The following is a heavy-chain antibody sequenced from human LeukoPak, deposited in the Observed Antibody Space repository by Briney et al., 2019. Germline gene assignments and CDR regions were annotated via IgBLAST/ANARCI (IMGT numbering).Heavy chain of an antibody. J-gene: IGHJ4*02. CDR1: GYTFTGYY. D-gene: IGHD3-10*01. Sequence: ASVKVSCKASGYTFTGYYMHWVRQAPGQGLEWMGWINPNSGGTNDAQKFQGRVTMTRDTSISTAYMELSRLRSDDTAVYYCARVGPGADYYGSGRDYWGQGTLVTVSS. CDR2: INPNSGGT. CDR3: ARVGPGADYYGSGRDY. V-gene: IGHV1-2*02.